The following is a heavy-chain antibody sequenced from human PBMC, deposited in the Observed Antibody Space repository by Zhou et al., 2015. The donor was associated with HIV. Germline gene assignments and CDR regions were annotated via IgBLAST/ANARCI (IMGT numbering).Heavy chain of an antibody. Sequence: QVQLVQSGAEVKKPGSSVKVSCKASGGTFSSYAISWVRQAPGQGLEWMGGIIPIFGTANYAQKFQGRVTITADESTSTAYMELSSLRSEDTAVYYCAESKHFGVVITSYNWFDPWGQGTLVTVSS. CDR2: IIPIFGTA. V-gene: IGHV1-69*12. CDR3: AESKHFGVVITSYNWFDP. D-gene: IGHD3-3*01. CDR1: GGTFSSYA. J-gene: IGHJ5*02.